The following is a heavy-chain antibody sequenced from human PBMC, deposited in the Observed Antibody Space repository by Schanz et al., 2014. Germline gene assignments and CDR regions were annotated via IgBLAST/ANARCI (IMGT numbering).Heavy chain of an antibody. D-gene: IGHD6-13*01. CDR1: GGSFSGYY. CDR2: IYYSGST. V-gene: IGHV4-31*11. Sequence: QVQLQESGPGLVKPSETLSLTCAVYGGSFSGYYWSWIRQHPGKGLEWIGYIYYSGSTYYNPSLKSRVTISVDTSKNQSSLKLRSVTAADTAVYYCAREQIMAAAGLVDYWGHGTLVTVSS. CDR3: AREQIMAAAGLVDY. J-gene: IGHJ4*01.